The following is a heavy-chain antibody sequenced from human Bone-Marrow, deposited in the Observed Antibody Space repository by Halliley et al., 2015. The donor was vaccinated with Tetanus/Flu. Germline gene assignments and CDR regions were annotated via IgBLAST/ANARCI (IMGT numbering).Heavy chain of an antibody. V-gene: IGHV3-23*01. Sequence: CAASGFRFGSYGMHWVRQAPGKGLEWVSGVGGSGDSRYYADSVKGRFTISRDNSKNTLYLQMSSLRAEDTAVYYCAEDRRSKGVYYYGLDVWGQGTTVTVSS. CDR3: AEDRRSKGVYYYGLDV. CDR2: VGGSGDSR. J-gene: IGHJ6*02. D-gene: IGHD2-15*01. CDR1: GFRFGSYG.